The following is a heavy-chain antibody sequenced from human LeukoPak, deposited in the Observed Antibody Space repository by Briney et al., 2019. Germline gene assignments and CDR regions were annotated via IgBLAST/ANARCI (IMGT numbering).Heavy chain of an antibody. Sequence: ASVKVSCKATGYPFNVFGITWVRQAPGQGPEWMGWINTFNGDTNYAQKVQGRVTLTADTSTTTAYMELRRLRFDDTAVYYCARNDYGDYLDYWGQGTLVTVSS. V-gene: IGHV1-18*01. CDR3: ARNDYGDYLDY. J-gene: IGHJ4*02. CDR1: GYPFNVFG. D-gene: IGHD4-17*01. CDR2: INTFNGDT.